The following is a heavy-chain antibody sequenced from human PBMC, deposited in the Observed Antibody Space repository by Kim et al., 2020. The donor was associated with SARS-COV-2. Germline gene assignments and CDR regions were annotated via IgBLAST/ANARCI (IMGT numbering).Heavy chain of an antibody. J-gene: IGHJ6*02. CDR2: ISAYNGNT. Sequence: ASVKVSCKASGYTFTSYGISWVRQAPGQGLEWMGWISAYNGNTNYAQKLQGRVTMTTDTSTSTAYMELRSLRSDDTAVYYCAREGVAAAPRTQLVRPPFYYYYYGMDVWGQGTTVTVSS. CDR1: GYTFTSYG. V-gene: IGHV1-18*01. CDR3: AREGVAAAPRTQLVRPPFYYYYYGMDV. D-gene: IGHD6-13*01.